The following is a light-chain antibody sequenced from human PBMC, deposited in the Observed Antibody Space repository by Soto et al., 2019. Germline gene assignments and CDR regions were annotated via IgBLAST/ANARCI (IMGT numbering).Light chain of an antibody. Sequence: QSALTQPPSASGSPGQSVTISCTGTSSDVGGYKYVSWYQQHPGKAPKLMIFDVNKRPSGVPDRFSGSKSGNTAYRTVSGLQAEDEADYYCSSYAGINNLGVFGSGTKLTVL. J-gene: IGLJ1*01. V-gene: IGLV2-8*01. CDR1: SSDVGGYKY. CDR2: DVN. CDR3: SSYAGINNLGV.